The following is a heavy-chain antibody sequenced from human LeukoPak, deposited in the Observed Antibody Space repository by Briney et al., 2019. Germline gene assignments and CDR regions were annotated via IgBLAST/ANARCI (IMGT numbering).Heavy chain of an antibody. D-gene: IGHD1-20*01. CDR2: ISGSGGST. V-gene: IGHV3-23*01. CDR3: AKFNWNDVLDY. Sequence: GGSLRLSCAASGFTFSNSWMTWVRQAPGKGLEWVSAISGSGGSTYYADSVKGRFTISRDNSKNTLYLQMNSLRAEDTAVYYCAKFNWNDVLDYWGQGTLVTVSS. J-gene: IGHJ4*02. CDR1: GFTFSNSW.